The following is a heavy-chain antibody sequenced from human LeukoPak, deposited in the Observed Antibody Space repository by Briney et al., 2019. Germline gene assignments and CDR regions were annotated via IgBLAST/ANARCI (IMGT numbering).Heavy chain of an antibody. V-gene: IGHV1-8*02. D-gene: IGHD5-18*01. CDR1: GYSFTTYW. Sequence: GESLKISCKGSGYSFTTYWIGWVRQATGQGLEWMGWMDPNSGNTGYAQKFQGRVTMTRNTSISTAYMELSSLRSEDTAVYYCARGLGSGIQLWKDWGQGTLVTVSS. CDR3: ARGLGSGIQLWKD. J-gene: IGHJ4*02. CDR2: MDPNSGNT.